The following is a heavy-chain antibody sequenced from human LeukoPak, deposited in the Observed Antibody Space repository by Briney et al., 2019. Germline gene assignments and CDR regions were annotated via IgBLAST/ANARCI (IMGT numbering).Heavy chain of an antibody. CDR2: ISGSGSVI. CDR3: AKDWGSSFSIPHN. Sequence: GGSLRLSCAASGFTFSDYYMTWIRQAPGKGLECLSYISGSGSVIVYADSVKGRFTISRDNAKNSLYLQMNSLRAEDTALYYCAKDWGSSFSIPHNWGQGTLVTVSS. J-gene: IGHJ4*02. D-gene: IGHD6-13*01. V-gene: IGHV3-11*01. CDR1: GFTFSDYY.